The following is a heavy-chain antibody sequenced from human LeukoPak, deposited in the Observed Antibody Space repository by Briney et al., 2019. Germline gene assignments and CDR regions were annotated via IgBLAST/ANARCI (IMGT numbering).Heavy chain of an antibody. D-gene: IGHD4-11*01. Sequence: GGSLRLSCAASGFTFSSYSMNWVRQAPGKGLEWVSSISSSSSYIYYADSVKGRFTISRDNAKNSLYLQMNSLRAEDTAVYYCARDPVPYSNYGGSWFAPWGKGTLVTVS. CDR2: ISSSSSYI. CDR1: GFTFSSYS. V-gene: IGHV3-21*01. J-gene: IGHJ5*02. CDR3: ARDPVPYSNYGGSWFAP.